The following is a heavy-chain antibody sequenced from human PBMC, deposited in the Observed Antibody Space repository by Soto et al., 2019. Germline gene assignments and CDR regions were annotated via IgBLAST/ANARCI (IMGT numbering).Heavy chain of an antibody. V-gene: IGHV3-33*01. Sequence: QVQLVESGGGVVQPGRSLRLSCAASGFTFSSYGMHWVRQAPGKGLEWVAVIWYDGSNKYYADSVKGRFTISRDNYKNKLYLQMNSLRAEDTAVYYCARDRCSSTSCYVVSRGCSSGWYVFDYWGQGTLVTVSS. CDR2: IWYDGSNK. CDR3: ARDRCSSTSCYVVSRGCSSGWYVFDY. CDR1: GFTFSSYG. J-gene: IGHJ4*02. D-gene: IGHD2-2*01.